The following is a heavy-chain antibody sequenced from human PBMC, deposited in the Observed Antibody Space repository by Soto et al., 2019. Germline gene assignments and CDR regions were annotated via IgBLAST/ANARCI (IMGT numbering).Heavy chain of an antibody. CDR1: GGSISSGGYY. V-gene: IGHV4-31*03. D-gene: IGHD2-2*01. Sequence: QVQLQESGPGLVKPSQTLSLTCTVSGGSISSGGYYWSWIRQHPGKGLEWIGYIYYSGSTYYNPSLKSRVTIXXDXSXXQFSLKLSSVTAADTAVYYCARCSSTSHTVYYFDYWGQGTLVTVSS. J-gene: IGHJ4*02. CDR3: ARCSSTSHTVYYFDY. CDR2: IYYSGST.